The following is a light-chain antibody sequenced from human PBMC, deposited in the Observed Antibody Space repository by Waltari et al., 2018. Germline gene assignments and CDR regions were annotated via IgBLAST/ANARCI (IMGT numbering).Light chain of an antibody. J-gene: IGKJ2*01. CDR1: QSVLYNTDNKNY. Sequence: DIVMTQSPDSLPVSLGERATLNCKSSQSVLYNTDNKNYLAWYQQKPGQSPKLLIYWASTRASGVPDRFSGSGSGTDFTLTISGLQADDAAIYFCQQYYTIPVTFGQGTRLEIK. CDR2: WAS. V-gene: IGKV4-1*01. CDR3: QQYYTIPVT.